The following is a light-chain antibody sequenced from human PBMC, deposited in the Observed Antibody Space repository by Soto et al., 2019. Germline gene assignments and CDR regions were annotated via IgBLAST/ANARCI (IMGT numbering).Light chain of an antibody. V-gene: IGLV2-14*01. CDR3: CSYTSSITYV. CDR1: SSDVGNYNY. CDR2: EVS. Sequence: QSVLTQPASVSGSPGQSITISCTGTSSDVGNYNYVSWYQQYPGRVPKLLIYEVSYRPSGVSDRFSGSKSGNTASLTISGLQAEDEADYYCCSYTSSITYVFGTGTKVTVL. J-gene: IGLJ1*01.